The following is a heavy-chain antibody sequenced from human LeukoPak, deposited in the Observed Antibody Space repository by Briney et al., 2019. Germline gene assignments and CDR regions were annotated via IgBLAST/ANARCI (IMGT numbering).Heavy chain of an antibody. J-gene: IGHJ4*02. CDR1: GYRFTDHL. CDR2: INPNTGDT. V-gene: IGHV1-2*02. D-gene: IGHD2-15*01. Sequence: GVSVKVSCKASGYRFTDHLIHWIRQAPGQGLEWMGWINPNTGDTISAQKFQGRVAMTRDTSITTTYMELTGLKSGDGAMYFCTRDLRIAPAVAFFDTCGQGTRVTVSS. CDR3: TRDLRIAPAVAFFDT.